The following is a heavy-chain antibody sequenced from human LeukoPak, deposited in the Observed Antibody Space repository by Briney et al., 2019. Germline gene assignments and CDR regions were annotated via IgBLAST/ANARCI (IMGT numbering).Heavy chain of an antibody. CDR3: ARDVNGDGDWFDP. CDR1: GGSISSYY. Sequence: PSETLSLTCTVSGGSISSYYWSWIRQPPGKGLEWIGYIYYSGSTNYNPSLKSRVTISVDTSKNQFSLKLSSVTAADTAVYYCARDVNGDGDWFDPWGQGTLVTVSS. V-gene: IGHV4-59*01. D-gene: IGHD7-27*01. J-gene: IGHJ5*02. CDR2: IYYSGST.